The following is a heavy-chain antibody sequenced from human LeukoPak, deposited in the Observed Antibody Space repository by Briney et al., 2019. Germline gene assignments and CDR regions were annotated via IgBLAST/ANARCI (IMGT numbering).Heavy chain of an antibody. CDR2: ISSDSSGT. V-gene: IGHV3-23*01. CDR3: TKGGRSTGPFAP. CDR1: GFTFSNSV. D-gene: IGHD1-14*01. Sequence: GGSLRLSCAASGFTFSNSVLSWVRQAPGMGLEWVSTISSDSSGTYYADSVKGRFTISRDNSKNTLYLQMSSLKVDDTADYFCTKGGRSTGPFAPWGQGTLVPVSS. J-gene: IGHJ5*02.